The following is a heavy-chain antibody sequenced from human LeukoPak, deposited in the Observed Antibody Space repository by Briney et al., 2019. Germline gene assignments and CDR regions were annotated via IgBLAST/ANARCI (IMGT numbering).Heavy chain of an antibody. CDR3: ARSRYGDYADY. V-gene: IGHV4-61*02. CDR2: IYTSGST. D-gene: IGHD4-17*01. Sequence: SQTLSLTCTVSGGSISSGSYYWSWIRQPAGKGLEWIGRIYTSGSTNYNPSLKSRVTISVDTSKNQFSLKLSSVTAADTAVYYCARSRYGDYADYWGQGTLVTVSS. J-gene: IGHJ4*02. CDR1: GGSISSGSYY.